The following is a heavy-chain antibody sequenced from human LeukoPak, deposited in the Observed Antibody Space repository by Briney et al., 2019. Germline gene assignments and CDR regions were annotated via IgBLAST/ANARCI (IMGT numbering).Heavy chain of an antibody. CDR2: ICTSGST. J-gene: IGHJ4*02. D-gene: IGHD2-2*01. V-gene: IGHV4-61*02. Sequence: SETLYLTCTVSGGSISSGSYYWSWIRQPAGKGLEWIGRICTSGSTNYNPSLKSRATISVDTSKNQFSLKLSSVTAADTAEYYCARSGKYCSSTSCYRKFDYWGQGTLVTVSS. CDR1: GGSISSGSYY. CDR3: ARSGKYCSSTSCYRKFDY.